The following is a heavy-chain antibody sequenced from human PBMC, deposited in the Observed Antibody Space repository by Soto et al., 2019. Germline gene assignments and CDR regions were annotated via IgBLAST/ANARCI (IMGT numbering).Heavy chain of an antibody. D-gene: IGHD5-12*01. V-gene: IGHV3-23*01. Sequence: DVQLLESGGGLVQPGGSLRLSCAASGFSFSSYAMVWVRQAPGKGLEWVAVISARGGSSYFADSVKGRFTLSRDKSKNVLSLEMTSLRAEDTAIYFCAKGSIEYSASVDNWGQGTLVVVSS. J-gene: IGHJ4*02. CDR2: ISARGGSS. CDR3: AKGSIEYSASVDN. CDR1: GFSFSSYA.